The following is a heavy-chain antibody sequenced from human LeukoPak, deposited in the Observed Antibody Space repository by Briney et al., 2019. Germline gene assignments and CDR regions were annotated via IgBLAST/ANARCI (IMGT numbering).Heavy chain of an antibody. J-gene: IGHJ4*02. CDR3: AGLGYCTSINCYIDY. Sequence: GGSLRLSCAASGFTFSNDWMHWVRQPPGKGLVWVSRINGDGSSTTYADSVKGRFTISRDNAKNTLYLQMNSLRAEDTAVYYCAGLGYCTSINCYIDYWGQGTVVTVSS. V-gene: IGHV3-74*01. CDR2: INGDGSST. CDR1: GFTFSNDW. D-gene: IGHD2-2*02.